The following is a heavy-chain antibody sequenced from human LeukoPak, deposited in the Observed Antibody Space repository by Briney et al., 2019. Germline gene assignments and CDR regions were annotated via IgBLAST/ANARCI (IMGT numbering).Heavy chain of an antibody. Sequence: ASVKVSCKASGGTFSSYAISWVRQAPGQGLEWMGGIIPIFGTANYAQKFQGRVTITTDESTSTAYMELSSLRSEDTAVYYCATSGRGSCYYRCAFDIWGQGTMVTVSS. J-gene: IGHJ3*02. CDR3: ATSGRGSCYYRCAFDI. V-gene: IGHV1-69*05. CDR1: GGTFSSYA. CDR2: IIPIFGTA. D-gene: IGHD2-15*01.